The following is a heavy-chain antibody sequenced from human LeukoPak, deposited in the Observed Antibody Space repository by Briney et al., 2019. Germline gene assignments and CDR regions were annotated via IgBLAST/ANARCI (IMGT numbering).Heavy chain of an antibody. CDR1: GFIFSNYW. CDR3: ARGQEPRITIFGVVERDYYYMDV. CDR2: IKQDGGEK. Sequence: GGSLRLSCAASGFIFSNYWMTWVRHAPGKGLEWVATIKQDGGEKYYVDSVKGRFTISRDNAKNSLSLQMSSLRAEDTAVYYCARGQEPRITIFGVVERDYYYMDVWGKGTTVTVSS. J-gene: IGHJ6*03. V-gene: IGHV3-7*01. D-gene: IGHD3-3*01.